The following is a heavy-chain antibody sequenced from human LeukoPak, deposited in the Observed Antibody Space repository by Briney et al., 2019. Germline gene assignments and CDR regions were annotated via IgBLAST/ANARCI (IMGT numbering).Heavy chain of an antibody. CDR2: LYFSGTT. Sequence: SETLSLTCTVSGGSISSYYWSWIRQPADKGLEWIGRLYFSGTTNYNPSLTSRVTISLDTSKIQFSLKLSSVTAADTAVYYCARDSWGVRWYFDLWGRGTLVTVSS. CDR3: ARDSWGVRWYFDL. V-gene: IGHV4-4*07. D-gene: IGHD3-10*01. CDR1: GGSISSYY. J-gene: IGHJ2*01.